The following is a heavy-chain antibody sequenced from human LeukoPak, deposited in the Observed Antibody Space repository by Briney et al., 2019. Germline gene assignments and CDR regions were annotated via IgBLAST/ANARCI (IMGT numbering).Heavy chain of an antibody. CDR2: IYYSGST. V-gene: IGHV4-59*01. CDR3: ARDVSCGGDCYPHWYFDL. CDR1: GGSFSGYY. Sequence: SETLSLTCAVYGGSFSGYYWSWIRQPPGKELEWIGYIYYSGSTNYNPSLKSRVTISVDTSKNQFSLKLSSVTAADTAVYYCARDVSCGGDCYPHWYFDLWGRGTLVTVSS. D-gene: IGHD2-21*01. J-gene: IGHJ2*01.